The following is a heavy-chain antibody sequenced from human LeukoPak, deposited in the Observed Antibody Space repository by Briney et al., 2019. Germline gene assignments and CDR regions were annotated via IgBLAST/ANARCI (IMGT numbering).Heavy chain of an antibody. CDR1: GFTFSRYW. D-gene: IGHD3-10*01. Sequence: PGGSLRLSCAASGFTFSRYWMSWARQAPGKGLEWVANIKEDGSEKYYVDSVKGRFTISRDKAKKSLYLQMNSLRVEDTAVYYCARLGDLFEFCGQGTLVTVSS. CDR3: ARLGDLFEF. V-gene: IGHV3-7*01. CDR2: IKEDGSEK. J-gene: IGHJ4*02.